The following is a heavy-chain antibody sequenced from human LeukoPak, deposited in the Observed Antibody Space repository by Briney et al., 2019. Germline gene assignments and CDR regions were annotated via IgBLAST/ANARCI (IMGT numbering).Heavy chain of an antibody. D-gene: IGHD3-10*01. V-gene: IGHV1-18*01. CDR1: GYTFTDHG. J-gene: IGHJ6*02. CDR3: ARAVGSTDYYGVDV. CDR2: MSVLNGYT. Sequence: ASVKVSCKASGYTFTDHGITWVRQARGQGFEWMGWMSVLNGYTKYAEGFQGRVTMTTDTSTRTAHMEMRGLRSDDTAVYYCARAVGSTDYYGVDVWGQGTTVTVS.